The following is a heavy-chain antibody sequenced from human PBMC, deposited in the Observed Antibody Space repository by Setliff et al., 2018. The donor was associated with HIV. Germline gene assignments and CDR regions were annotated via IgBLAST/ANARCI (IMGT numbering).Heavy chain of an antibody. Sequence: ASVKVSCKPSGYTFTTYGLSWVRQATGQGLEWMGWMNPNSGNTGYAQKFQGRVTMTRNTSISTAYMELSSLRSEDTAVYYCARGARDNWFDPWGQGTLVTVSS. V-gene: IGHV1-8*02. J-gene: IGHJ5*02. D-gene: IGHD6-6*01. CDR3: ARGARDNWFDP. CDR2: MNPNSGNT. CDR1: GYTFTTYG.